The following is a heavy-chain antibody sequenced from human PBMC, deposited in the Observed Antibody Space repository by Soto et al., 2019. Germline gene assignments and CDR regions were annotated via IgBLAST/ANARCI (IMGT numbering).Heavy chain of an antibody. J-gene: IGHJ4*02. Sequence: GGSLRLSCAASGFTFSSYAMSWVRQAPGKGLEWVSAISGSGGSTYYADSVKGRFTISRDNSKNTLYLQMNSLRAEDTAVYYCAKDDSSGRKSQIDYWGQGTLVTVSS. CDR1: GFTFSSYA. CDR3: AKDDSSGRKSQIDY. D-gene: IGHD6-19*01. V-gene: IGHV3-23*01. CDR2: ISGSGGST.